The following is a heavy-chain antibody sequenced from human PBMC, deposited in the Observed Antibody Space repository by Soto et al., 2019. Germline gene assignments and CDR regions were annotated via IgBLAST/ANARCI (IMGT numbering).Heavy chain of an antibody. D-gene: IGHD3-22*01. CDR3: ARDPWSQVVPIGPLYYYGMDV. V-gene: IGHV1-69*12. J-gene: IGHJ6*02. CDR1: GGTFSSYA. CDR2: IIPIFGTA. Sequence: QVQLVQSGAEVKKPGSSVKVSCKASGGTFSSYAISWVRQAPGQGLEWMGGIIPIFGTANYAQKFQGRVTITADESTSTAYMELSSLRSEDTAVYYCARDPWSQVVPIGPLYYYGMDVWGQGTTVTVSS.